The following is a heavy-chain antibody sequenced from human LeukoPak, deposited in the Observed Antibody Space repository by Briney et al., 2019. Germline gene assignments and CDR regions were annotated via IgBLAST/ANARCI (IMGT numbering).Heavy chain of an antibody. J-gene: IGHJ4*02. D-gene: IGHD3-10*01. V-gene: IGHV1-69*13. CDR1: GGTFSSYA. CDR2: IIPIFGTA. Sequence: ASVKVSCKASGGTFSSYAIGWVRQAPGQGLEWMGGIIPIFGTANYAQKFQGRVTITADESTSTAYMELSSLRSEDTAVYYCARVYYYGSGSYYLDYWGQGTLVTVSS. CDR3: ARVYYYGSGSYYLDY.